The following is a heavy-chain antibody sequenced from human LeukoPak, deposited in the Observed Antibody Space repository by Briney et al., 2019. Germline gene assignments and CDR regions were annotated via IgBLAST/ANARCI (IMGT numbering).Heavy chain of an antibody. V-gene: IGHV4-4*07. CDR1: GGSISSYY. D-gene: IGHD2-15*01. Sequence: PSETLSLTCTVPGGSISSYYWSWIRQPAGKGLECIGRIYTSGSTNYNPSLKSRVTISVDKSKNQFSLKLSSVTAADTAVYYCARDLVYCSGGSCYSNNWFDPWGQGTLVTVSS. J-gene: IGHJ5*02. CDR3: ARDLVYCSGGSCYSNNWFDP. CDR2: IYTSGST.